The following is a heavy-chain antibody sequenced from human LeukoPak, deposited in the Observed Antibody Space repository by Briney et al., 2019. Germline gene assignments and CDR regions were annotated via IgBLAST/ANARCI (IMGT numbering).Heavy chain of an antibody. CDR3: ARAPFRGYNYDYFFDY. J-gene: IGHJ4*02. Sequence: LETLSLTCTVSGGSISSYYWSWIRQPPGKGLEWIGYIFYNGSTNYNPSLKSRVTISVDTSKNQFSLKLSSVTAADTAVYYCARAPFRGYNYDYFFDYWGQGTLVTVSS. CDR1: GGSISSYY. CDR2: IFYNGST. D-gene: IGHD5-18*01. V-gene: IGHV4-59*01.